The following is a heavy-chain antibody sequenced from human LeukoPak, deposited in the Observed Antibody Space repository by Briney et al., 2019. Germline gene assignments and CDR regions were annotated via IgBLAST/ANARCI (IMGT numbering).Heavy chain of an antibody. V-gene: IGHV3-66*01. CDR3: ARESTMVRGVYFDY. Sequence: GGSLRLSCAASGFTVSSNYMSWVRQAPGKGLEWVSVIYSGGSTYYADSVKGRFTISRDNSKNTLYLQMNSLRAEDTAVYYCARESTMVRGVYFDYWGQGTLVTVSS. CDR1: GFTVSSNY. D-gene: IGHD3-10*01. J-gene: IGHJ4*02. CDR2: IYSGGST.